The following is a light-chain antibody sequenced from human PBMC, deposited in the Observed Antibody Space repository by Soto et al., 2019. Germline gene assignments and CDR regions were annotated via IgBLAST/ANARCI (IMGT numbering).Light chain of an antibody. Sequence: QPVLTQPSSASASLGSSVKLTCTLSSGHSTYIITWHQQLPGKAPRYLMKLEHSGTYNKGSGVPDRFSGSSSGADRYLTISNLQFDDEADYYCETWDTYTVISGGGTKLTVL. J-gene: IGLJ2*01. CDR1: SGHSTYI. CDR2: LEHSGTY. CDR3: ETWDTYTVI. V-gene: IGLV4-60*02.